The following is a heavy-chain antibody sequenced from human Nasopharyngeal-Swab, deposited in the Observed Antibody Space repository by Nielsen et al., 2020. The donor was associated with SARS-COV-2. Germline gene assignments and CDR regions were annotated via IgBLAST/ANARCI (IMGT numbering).Heavy chain of an antibody. CDR2: ITGGGINT. CDR1: GFTFSSYA. Sequence: GESLKISCAASGFTFSSYAMTWVRQAPGTGLEWVSSITGGGINTFYADSVKGRFTISRDNSNNTLYLQMDGLRAEDTAIYYCVKEGASALAHIDYWGQGALVIVSS. CDR3: VKEGASALAHIDY. V-gene: IGHV3-23*01. J-gene: IGHJ4*02. D-gene: IGHD2-15*01.